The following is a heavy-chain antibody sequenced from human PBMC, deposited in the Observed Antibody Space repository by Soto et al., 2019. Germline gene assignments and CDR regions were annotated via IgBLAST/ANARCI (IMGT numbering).Heavy chain of an antibody. J-gene: IGHJ4*02. CDR2: TYYRSKWYN. V-gene: IGHV6-1*01. CDR3: SRGNRWAFDY. Sequence: SQTLSLTCAISGDNVSSNSVAWHWIRQSPSRGLEWLGRTYYRSKWYNNYAVSVKSRITINPDTSKNQFSLQLNSVTPEDTAVYYCSRGNRWAFDYWGQGTLVTVSS. D-gene: IGHD1-26*01. CDR1: GDNVSSNSVA.